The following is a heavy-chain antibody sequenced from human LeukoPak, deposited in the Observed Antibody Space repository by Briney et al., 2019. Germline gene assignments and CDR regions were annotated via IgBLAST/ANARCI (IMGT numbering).Heavy chain of an antibody. Sequence: SETLSLTCTVSGGSFSSYYWSWIRQPAGKGLEWIGRIYTSGSTNYNPSLKSRVTMSVDTSKNQFSLKLSSVTAADTAVYYCARGRLVVPAANRYYYYYYMDVWGKGTTVTVSS. CDR2: IYTSGST. J-gene: IGHJ6*03. CDR1: GGSFSSYY. D-gene: IGHD2-2*01. CDR3: ARGRLVVPAANRYYYYYYMDV. V-gene: IGHV4-4*07.